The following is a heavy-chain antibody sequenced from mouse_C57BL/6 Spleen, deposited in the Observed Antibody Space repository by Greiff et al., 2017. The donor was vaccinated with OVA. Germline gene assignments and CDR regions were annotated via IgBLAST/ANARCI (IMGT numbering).Heavy chain of an antibody. CDR3: ARWWVTTRGAMDY. Sequence: QVQLQQSGAELARPGASVKLSCKASGYTFTSYGISWVKQRTGQGLEWIGEIYPRSGNTYYNEKFKGKATLTADKSSSTAYMELRSLTSEDSAVYFCARWWVTTRGAMDYWGLGTSVTVSS. CDR2: IYPRSGNT. V-gene: IGHV1-81*01. D-gene: IGHD2-2*01. CDR1: GYTFTSYG. J-gene: IGHJ4*01.